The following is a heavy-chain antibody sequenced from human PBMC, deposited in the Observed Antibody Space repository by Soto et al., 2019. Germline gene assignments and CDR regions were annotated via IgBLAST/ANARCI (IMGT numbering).Heavy chain of an antibody. CDR3: ATDSWGPEV. CDR1: GFSFSSYN. CDR2: IWRDGNSQ. J-gene: IGHJ6*02. D-gene: IGHD7-27*01. Sequence: QVQLVESGGGVVQPGRSLRLSCAASGFSFSSYNMHWVRQAPGKGLEWVTFIWRDGNSQSHADSVKGRFTVSRDNSKNTLYLQMDSLRVEDTAVYYCATDSWGPEVWGQGTSLTVSS. V-gene: IGHV3-33*01.